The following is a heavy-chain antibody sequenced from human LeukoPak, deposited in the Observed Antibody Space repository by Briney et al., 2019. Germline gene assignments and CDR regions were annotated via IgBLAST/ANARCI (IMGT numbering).Heavy chain of an antibody. J-gene: IGHJ4*02. Sequence: PGGSLRLSCAASGFTFNSYTMSWVREAPGKGLEWVSSISSSGNYIYHADSVKGRFTISRDDAQNSVYLQMNSLKDEDTAVYYCARSRSSSPYDKNLIFWGQGTLVIVSS. D-gene: IGHD3-10*01. CDR3: ARSRSSSPYDKNLIF. V-gene: IGHV3-21*01. CDR1: GFTFNSYT. CDR2: ISSSGNYI.